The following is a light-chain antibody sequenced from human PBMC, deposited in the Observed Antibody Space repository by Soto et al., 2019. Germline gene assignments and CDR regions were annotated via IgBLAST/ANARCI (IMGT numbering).Light chain of an antibody. CDR2: EVN. CDR1: SSDVGGYTY. Sequence: QSVLTQPASVSGSPRQSITISCTGASSDVGGYTYVSWYQQHPGKAPKLMIYEVNNRPSGVSNRFSGSKSGNTASLTISGLQAEDEADYYCSSYTSSSTLYVF. J-gene: IGLJ1*01. V-gene: IGLV2-14*01. CDR3: SSYTSSSTLYV.